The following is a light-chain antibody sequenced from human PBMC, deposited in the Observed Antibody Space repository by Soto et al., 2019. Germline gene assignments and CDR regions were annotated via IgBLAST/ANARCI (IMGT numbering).Light chain of an antibody. CDR2: ENS. J-gene: IGLJ2*01. V-gene: IGLV1-51*02. CDR1: SSNIGNNY. Sequence: QSVLTQPPSVSAAPGQKVTISCSGSSSNIGNNYVSWYQQLPGTAPKLLIYENSVRPSGIPDRFSGSKSGTSVTLGITGLQAGDEDDYYCETWDNNLNAVVFGGGTKLTVL. CDR3: ETWDNNLNAVV.